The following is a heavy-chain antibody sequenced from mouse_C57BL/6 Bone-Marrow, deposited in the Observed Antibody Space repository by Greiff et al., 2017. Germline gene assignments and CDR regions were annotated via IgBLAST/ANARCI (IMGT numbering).Heavy chain of an antibody. V-gene: IGHV1-55*01. J-gene: IGHJ2*01. Sequence: VQLQQPGAELVKPGASVKMSCKASGYTFTSYWITWVKQRPGQGLEWIGDIYPTSGRTNYNEKFKSKAKLTVDTSSNTAYMQLSSLTSEDSAVFYCARSGPLGRSFDYWGQGTTLTVSS. CDR2: IYPTSGRT. CDR1: GYTFTSYW. D-gene: IGHD4-1*01. CDR3: ARSGPLGRSFDY.